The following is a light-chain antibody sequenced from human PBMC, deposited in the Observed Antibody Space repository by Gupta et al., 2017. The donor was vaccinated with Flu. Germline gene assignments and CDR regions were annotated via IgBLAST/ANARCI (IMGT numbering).Light chain of an antibody. CDR2: NAS. J-gene: IGKJ4*01. CDR3: QQYNSYPLT. V-gene: IGKV1-5*03. CDR1: QSISSW. Sequence: DIQITQPPSSLSASVVDRVTITSRASQSISSWLAWYQQKPGKAPKLLIYNASSLESGVPSRFSGSGSGTEFTLTISSLQPDDFATYYCQQYNSYPLTFGAGTKVEIK.